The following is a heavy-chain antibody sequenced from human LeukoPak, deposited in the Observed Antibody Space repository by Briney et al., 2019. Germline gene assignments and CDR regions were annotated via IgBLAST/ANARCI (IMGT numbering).Heavy chain of an antibody. CDR3: ARPGDSGAFDI. J-gene: IGHJ3*02. CDR2: CNSDGSRT. V-gene: IGHV3-74*01. CDR1: GFTFSSYW. Sequence: SGGSRRLSCAASGFTFSSYWMHWVRQAPGKGLVWVSRCNSDGSRTSYADSVKGRFTISRDNAKNTLFLQMNSLRAEDTAVYYCARPGDSGAFDIWGQGTMVTVSS. D-gene: IGHD5-18*01.